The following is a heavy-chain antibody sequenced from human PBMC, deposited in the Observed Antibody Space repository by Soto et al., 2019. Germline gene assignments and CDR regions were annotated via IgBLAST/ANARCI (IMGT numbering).Heavy chain of an antibody. D-gene: IGHD5-12*01. CDR1: GGSIRNYY. J-gene: IGHJ5*02. CDR2: IHYCGTT. Sequence: SETLSLTCTVSGGSIRNYYWSWIRQTPGRGLEWIAFIHYCGTTNSNPSLKSRVALSVDLSTYQLSLKMTSVTPACTALSYCARAQTAWLTTSTGWFANWGKGTQVTVSS. CDR3: ARAQTAWLTTSTGWFAN. V-gene: IGHV4-59*01.